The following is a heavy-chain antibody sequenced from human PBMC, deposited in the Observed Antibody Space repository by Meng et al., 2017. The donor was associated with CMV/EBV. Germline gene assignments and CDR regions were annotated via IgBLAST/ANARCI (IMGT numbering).Heavy chain of an antibody. D-gene: IGHD3-3*01. J-gene: IGHJ5*02. V-gene: IGHV4-38-2*02. CDR2: IYHSGST. Sequence: SETLFLTCTVSGYSISSGYYWGWIRQPPGKGLEWIGSIYHSGSTYYNPSLKSRVTISVDTSKNQFSLKLSSVTAADTAVYYCARAFYDFWSGYSSFDPWGQGTLVTVSS. CDR3: ARAFYDFWSGYSSFDP. CDR1: GYSISSGYY.